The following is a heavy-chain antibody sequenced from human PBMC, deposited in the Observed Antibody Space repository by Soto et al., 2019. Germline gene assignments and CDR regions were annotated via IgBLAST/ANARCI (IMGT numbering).Heavy chain of an antibody. CDR3: ARGVYSSGPRDV. V-gene: IGHV1-69*02. CDR1: GGTFSSYT. CDR2: IIPILGIA. D-gene: IGHD3-22*01. J-gene: IGHJ6*02. Sequence: KVSCKASGGTFSSYTISWVRQAPGQGLEWMGRIIPILGIANYAQKFQGRVTITADKSMSTAYMELSSLRSEDTAVYYCARGVYSSGPRDVWGQGTTVTVSS.